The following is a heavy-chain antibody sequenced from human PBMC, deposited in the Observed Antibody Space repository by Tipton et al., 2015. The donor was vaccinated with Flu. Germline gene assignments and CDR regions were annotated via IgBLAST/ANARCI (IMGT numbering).Heavy chain of an antibody. V-gene: IGHV4-4*07. D-gene: IGHD4/OR15-4a*01. CDR3: ARAAQPTIWNYFDY. CDR1: GGSISSYY. CDR2: IYTSGST. Sequence: GLVKPSETLSLTCTVSGGSISSYYWSWIRQPAGKGLEWIGRIYTSGSTNYNPSLKSRVTMSVDTSKNQFSLKLSSVTAADTAVYYCARAAQPTIWNYFDYWSQGTLVTVSS. J-gene: IGHJ4*02.